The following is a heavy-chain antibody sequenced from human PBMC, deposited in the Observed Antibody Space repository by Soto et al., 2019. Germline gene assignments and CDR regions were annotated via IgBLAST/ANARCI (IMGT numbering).Heavy chain of an antibody. D-gene: IGHD1-7*01. Sequence: QVQLQESGPGLVKPSQTLSLTCTVSGGSISSGDYYWSWIRQPPGKGLEWIGYIYYSGSTYYNPSLKSRVSISVDTSKNQFSLKLSSVTAADTAVYYWARGGAGTKRGPVDYWGQGTLVTVSS. CDR1: GGSISSGDYY. V-gene: IGHV4-30-4*01. J-gene: IGHJ4*02. CDR3: ARGGAGTKRGPVDY. CDR2: IYYSGST.